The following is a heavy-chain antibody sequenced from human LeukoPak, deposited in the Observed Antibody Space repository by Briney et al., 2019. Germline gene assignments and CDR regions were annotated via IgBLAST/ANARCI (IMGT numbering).Heavy chain of an antibody. Sequence: SVKVSCKASGGTFSSYAISWVRQAPGQGLEWMGGIIPIFGTANYAQKFQGRVTITTDESTSTAHMELSSLRSEDTAVYYCARGGLAAADAFDIWGQGTMVTVSS. J-gene: IGHJ3*02. CDR1: GGTFSSYA. V-gene: IGHV1-69*05. D-gene: IGHD6-13*01. CDR2: IIPIFGTA. CDR3: ARGGLAAADAFDI.